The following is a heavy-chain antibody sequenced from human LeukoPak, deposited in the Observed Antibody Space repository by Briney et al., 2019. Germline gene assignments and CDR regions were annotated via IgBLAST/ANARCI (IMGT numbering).Heavy chain of an antibody. CDR1: GFSFRDYW. CDR3: RSGGAAPGAFDN. D-gene: IGHD6-13*01. Sequence: GGSLRLSCAASGFSFRDYWMSWMRQAPGEGLEWVANIKYDGEEEYYVDSVKGRFTISRDNAKNSLYLQLNSLRVEDTAVYYCRSGGAAPGAFDNWGQGPVVTVSP. V-gene: IGHV3-7*01. J-gene: IGHJ4*02. CDR2: IKYDGEEE.